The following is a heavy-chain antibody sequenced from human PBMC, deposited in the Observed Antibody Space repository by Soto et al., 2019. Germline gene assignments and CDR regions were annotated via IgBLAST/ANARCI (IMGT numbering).Heavy chain of an antibody. CDR1: GGSISSGNYY. CDR3: ALTGYYDVDY. CDR2: IYYSGST. Sequence: QVQLQESGPGLVKTSQTLSLTCTVSGGSISSGNYYWRWIRQPPGKGLEWIGYIYYSGSTYYNPSLKSRFTISVDTSKNQYSLKLSSVTAADTAVYYCALTGYYDVDYWCQGTLVTVSS. V-gene: IGHV4-30-4*01. D-gene: IGHD3-9*01. J-gene: IGHJ4*02.